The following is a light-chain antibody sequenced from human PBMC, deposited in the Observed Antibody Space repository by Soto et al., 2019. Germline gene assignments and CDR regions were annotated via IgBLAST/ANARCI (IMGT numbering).Light chain of an antibody. Sequence: TVMTQSPATFSMSPGEGATLSGRGSQSVRSCLSWYLHKPGHAPRLLIYGATTRATAIPARFSRSGQGAEFPLTINSLQSEDFALYYCLQSSNGPRTFGQGTKVDI. CDR1: QSVRSC. V-gene: IGKV3-15*01. J-gene: IGKJ1*01. CDR3: LQSSNGPRT. CDR2: GAT.